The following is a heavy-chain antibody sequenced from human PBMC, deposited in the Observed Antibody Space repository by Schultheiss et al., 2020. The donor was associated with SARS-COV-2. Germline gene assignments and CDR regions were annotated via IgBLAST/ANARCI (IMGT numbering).Heavy chain of an antibody. J-gene: IGHJ4*02. Sequence: GGSLRLSCAASGFTFSSYAMHWVRQAPGKGLEWVAVISYDGSNKYYADSVKGRFTISRDNSKNTLYLQMNSLRAEDTAVYYCARDGPATYYDILTGYTTTHYFDYWGQGTLVTVSS. D-gene: IGHD3-9*01. CDR3: ARDGPATYYDILTGYTTTHYFDY. V-gene: IGHV3-30*01. CDR2: ISYDGSNK. CDR1: GFTFSSYA.